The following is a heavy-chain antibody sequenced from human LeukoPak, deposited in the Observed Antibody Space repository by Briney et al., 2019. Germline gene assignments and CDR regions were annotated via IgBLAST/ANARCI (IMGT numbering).Heavy chain of an antibody. J-gene: IGHJ4*02. V-gene: IGHV4-59*01. CDR1: GGSLSSYY. D-gene: IGHD4-17*01. Sequence: SESLSLTCTVSGGSLSSYYWSWIRQPPGKGLEGIGYIYYSGSTNYNPSLKSRVTISVDTSKNQFSLKLSPVTAADTAVYYCARVDYGDYYFDYWGQGTLVTVSS. CDR3: ARVDYGDYYFDY. CDR2: IYYSGST.